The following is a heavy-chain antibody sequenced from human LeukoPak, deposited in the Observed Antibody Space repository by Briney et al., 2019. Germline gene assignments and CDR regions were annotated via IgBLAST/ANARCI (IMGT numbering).Heavy chain of an antibody. J-gene: IGHJ4*02. CDR2: IYYSGST. D-gene: IGHD4-11*01. Sequence: SETLSLTWTVSGXSISSYYRSWIRQPPGKGLEWIGYIYYSGSTNYNPSLKSRVTISVDTSKNQFSLKLSSVTAADTAVYYCARALWGYAPDDYSSFDYWGQGTLVTVSS. CDR3: ARALWGYAPDDYSSFDY. V-gene: IGHV4-59*08. CDR1: GXSISSYY.